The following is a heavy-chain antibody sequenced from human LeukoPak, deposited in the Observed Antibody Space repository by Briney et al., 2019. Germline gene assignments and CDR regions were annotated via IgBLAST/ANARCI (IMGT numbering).Heavy chain of an antibody. V-gene: IGHV4-59*08. CDR1: GGSISSYY. Sequence: TPSETLSLTCTVSGGSISSYYRSWIRQPPGKGLEWIGYIYYSGSTNYNPSLKSRVTISVDTSKNQFSLKLSSVTAADTAVYYCASTTYYDFWSGFAFDIWGQGTMVTVSS. CDR3: ASTTYYDFWSGFAFDI. D-gene: IGHD3-3*01. J-gene: IGHJ3*02. CDR2: IYYSGST.